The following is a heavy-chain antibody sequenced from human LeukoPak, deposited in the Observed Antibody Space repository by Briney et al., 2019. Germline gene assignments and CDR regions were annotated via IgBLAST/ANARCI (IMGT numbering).Heavy chain of an antibody. D-gene: IGHD3-22*01. V-gene: IGHV3-30*02. CDR1: GFTFSCYS. Sequence: GGSLRLSCAASGFTFSCYSMNWVRQAPGKGLEWLAFIRYDGSNKYYADSVKGRFTISRDNSKNTLYLQMNSLRAEDTAVYYCAKEYDSSGYYDYWGQGTLVTVSS. CDR3: AKEYDSSGYYDY. CDR2: IRYDGSNK. J-gene: IGHJ4*02.